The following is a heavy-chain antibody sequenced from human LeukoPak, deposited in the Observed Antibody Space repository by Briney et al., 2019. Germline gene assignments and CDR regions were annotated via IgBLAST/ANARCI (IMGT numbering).Heavy chain of an antibody. J-gene: IGHJ4*02. CDR2: IFYSGNT. CDR3: ARHRSKWLQSSFDY. Sequence: SETLSLTCTVSGGSINSSSYYWGWIRQPPGKGLEWIGSIFYSGNTYDNPSLKSRVTISVDTSKNQFSLKLNSVTAADSAVYYCARHRSKWLQSSFDYWGQGTLVTVSS. D-gene: IGHD5-24*01. V-gene: IGHV4-39*01. CDR1: GGSINSSSYY.